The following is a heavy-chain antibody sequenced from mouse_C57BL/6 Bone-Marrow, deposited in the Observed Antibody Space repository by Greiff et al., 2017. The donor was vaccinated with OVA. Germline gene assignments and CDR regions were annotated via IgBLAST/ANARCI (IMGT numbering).Heavy chain of an antibody. Sequence: EVKLQQSGAELVRPGASVKLSCTASGFNIKDDYMPWVKQRPEQGLEWLGWIDPVDGDTEYASKFQGKATITADTSSNTAYLQLSSLTAEDTAVYYCTTGVCVWGQGTTLTVSS. V-gene: IGHV14-4*01. CDR3: TTGVCV. CDR2: IDPVDGDT. J-gene: IGHJ2*01. CDR1: GFNIKDDY.